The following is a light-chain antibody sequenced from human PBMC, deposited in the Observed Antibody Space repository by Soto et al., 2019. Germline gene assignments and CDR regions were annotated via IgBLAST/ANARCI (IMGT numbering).Light chain of an antibody. CDR1: QSVSSN. Sequence: EILMTQSPATLSVSPGERATLSCRASQSVSSNLAWYQQKPGQAPRLLIYGASTRATGIPARFSGSGSGTEFTLTISSLQSEDFAVYYCQQYNNWSRGTFGQGA. CDR3: QQYNNWSRGT. CDR2: GAS. V-gene: IGKV3-15*01. J-gene: IGKJ1*01.